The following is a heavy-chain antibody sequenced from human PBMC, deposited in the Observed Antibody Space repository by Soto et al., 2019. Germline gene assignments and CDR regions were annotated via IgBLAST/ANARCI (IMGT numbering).Heavy chain of an antibody. CDR1: GDSVSDNSAA. CDR2: TYYRSKWYN. Sequence: QVQLQQSGPGLVTPSQTLSLTCAISGDSVSDNSAAWNWIRQSPSRGLEWLGRTYYRSKWYNDYAVSVKSRITVTPDTFKNQFSLHLNSVTPVDTSVYYCARELQYYLSRDSYLDYWGHGSLVTVSS. J-gene: IGHJ4*01. D-gene: IGHD3-16*01. CDR3: ARELQYYLSRDSYLDY. V-gene: IGHV6-1*01.